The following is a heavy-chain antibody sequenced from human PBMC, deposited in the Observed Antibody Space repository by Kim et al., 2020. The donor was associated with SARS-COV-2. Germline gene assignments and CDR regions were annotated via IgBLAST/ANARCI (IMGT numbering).Heavy chain of an antibody. D-gene: IGHD5-12*01. CDR2: ISYDGSNK. V-gene: IGHV3-30-3*01. CDR1: GFTFSSYA. Sequence: GGSLRLSCAASGFTFSSYAMHWVRQAPGKGLEWVAVISYDGSNKYYADSVKGRFTISRDNSKNTLYLQMNSLRAEDTAVYYCARDPDSGYDYDYAMDVWGQGPTVTVSS. CDR3: ARDPDSGYDYDYAMDV. J-gene: IGHJ6*02.